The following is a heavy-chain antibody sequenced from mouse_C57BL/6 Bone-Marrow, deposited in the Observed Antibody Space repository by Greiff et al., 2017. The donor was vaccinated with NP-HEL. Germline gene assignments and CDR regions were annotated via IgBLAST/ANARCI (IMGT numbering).Heavy chain of an antibody. V-gene: IGHV5-6*01. CDR1: GFTFSSYG. CDR2: ISSGGSYT. CDR3: ARHRGYTFAF. J-gene: IGHJ3*01. D-gene: IGHD2-2*01. Sequence: VQLKESGADLVKPGGSLKLSCAASGFTFSSYGMSWVRQTPDKRLEWVGNISSGGSYTYYPDRVKGRVTISRDNATNTLYLQMSSLKSEDTAMYYCARHRGYTFAFGDRGKVITVTA.